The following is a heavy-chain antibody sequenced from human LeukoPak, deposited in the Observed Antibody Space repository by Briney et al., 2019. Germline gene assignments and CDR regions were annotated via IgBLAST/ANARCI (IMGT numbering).Heavy chain of an antibody. V-gene: IGHV4-34*01. Sequence: PSETLSLTCTVYGGSFSGYYWSWIRQPPGKGLEWIGEINYSGSTNYNPSLKSRVTISIDTSRNQFPLKLTSVTAVDTAIYYCARDGEGYHFGSASQDYWGQGTLVTVSS. CDR3: ARDGEGYHFGSASQDY. CDR1: GGSFSGYY. CDR2: INYSGST. D-gene: IGHD3-10*01. J-gene: IGHJ4*02.